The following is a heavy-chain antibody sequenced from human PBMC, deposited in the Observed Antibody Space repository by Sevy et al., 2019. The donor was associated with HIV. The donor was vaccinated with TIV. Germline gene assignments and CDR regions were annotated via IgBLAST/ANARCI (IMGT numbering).Heavy chain of an antibody. CDR2: IIPIFGTA. Sequence: ASGKVSCKASGGTFSSYAISWVRQGPGQGLEWMGGIIPIFGTANYAQKFRGRVTITAYESTSTAYMELSSLRSEDTAVYYCARDRDSSCWGAFDIWGQGTMVTVSS. D-gene: IGHD6-19*01. CDR1: GGTFSSYA. CDR3: ARDRDSSCWGAFDI. V-gene: IGHV1-69*13. J-gene: IGHJ3*02.